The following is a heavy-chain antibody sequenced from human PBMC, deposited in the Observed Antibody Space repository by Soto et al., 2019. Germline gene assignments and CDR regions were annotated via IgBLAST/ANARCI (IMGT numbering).Heavy chain of an antibody. Sequence: SVKVSCKASGGTFSSYTISWVRQAPGQGLEWMGRIIPILGIANYAQKFQGRVTITADKSTSTAYMELSSLRSEDTAVYYCARGYYDSSGYYENPYYYYGMDVWGQGTTVTVSS. D-gene: IGHD3-22*01. J-gene: IGHJ6*02. V-gene: IGHV1-69*02. CDR1: GGTFSSYT. CDR2: IIPILGIA. CDR3: ARGYYDSSGYYENPYYYYGMDV.